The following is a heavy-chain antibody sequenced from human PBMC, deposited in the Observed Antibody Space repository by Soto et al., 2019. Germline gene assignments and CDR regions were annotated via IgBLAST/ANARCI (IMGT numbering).Heavy chain of an antibody. CDR3: ARGYCSSTSCHFDY. V-gene: IGHV1-58*01. D-gene: IGHD2-2*01. J-gene: IGHJ4*02. CDR2: IVVGSGNT. Sequence: GASVKVSCKASGFTFTSSAVQWVRRARGQRLEWIGWIVVGSGNTNYAQKFQERVTITRDMSTSTAYMELSSLRSEDTAVYYCARGYCSSTSCHFDYWGQGTLVTVSS. CDR1: GFTFTSSA.